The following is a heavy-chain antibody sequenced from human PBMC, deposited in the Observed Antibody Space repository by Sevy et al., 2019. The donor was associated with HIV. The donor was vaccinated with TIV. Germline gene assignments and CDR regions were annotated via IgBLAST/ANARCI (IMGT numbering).Heavy chain of an antibody. Sequence: SETLSLTCTVSGVSLRSGSNYWNWIRQPAGKGLEWIGRVYVSGSTNYNPSLKSRVTIEVDTSKNLLYMQLSSVTAADTAVYYCARGPRVEVTALGWFDPWGQGILVTVSS. D-gene: IGHD2-21*02. CDR2: VYVSGST. CDR1: GVSLRSGSNY. V-gene: IGHV4-61*02. CDR3: ARGPRVEVTALGWFDP. J-gene: IGHJ5*02.